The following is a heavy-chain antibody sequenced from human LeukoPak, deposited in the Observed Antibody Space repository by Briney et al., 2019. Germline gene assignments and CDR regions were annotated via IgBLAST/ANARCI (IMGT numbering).Heavy chain of an antibody. J-gene: IGHJ5*02. Sequence: PGGSLRLSCAASGFTVSAFYWSWIRQPPGEGLEWIGYISYEGYTNYHPSLKSRVAISLDTSKNQFSLKLSSVTATDTALYYCARVNYRPGSYSSWFDPWGQGTLVTVSS. CDR2: ISYEGYT. CDR1: GFTVSAFY. CDR3: ARVNYRPGSYSSWFDP. V-gene: IGHV4-59*08. D-gene: IGHD3-10*01.